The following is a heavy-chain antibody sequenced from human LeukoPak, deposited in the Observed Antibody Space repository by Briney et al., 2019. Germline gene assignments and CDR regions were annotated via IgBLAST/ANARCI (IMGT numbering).Heavy chain of an antibody. J-gene: IGHJ4*02. D-gene: IGHD2-21*01. Sequence: PGGSLTLSCVASGFTFRHYDMSWVRQAPGKGLEWVSSINTSGGSTYYADSLQGRFTISRDNSKNTLHLQMNNVRAEDTALYYCMKLPTMIIVIDTDFEYWGQGAQVTVSS. CDR2: INTSGGST. CDR3: MKLPTMIIVIDTDFEY. V-gene: IGHV3-23*01. CDR1: GFTFRHYD.